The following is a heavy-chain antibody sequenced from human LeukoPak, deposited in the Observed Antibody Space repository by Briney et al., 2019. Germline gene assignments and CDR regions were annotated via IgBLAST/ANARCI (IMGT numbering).Heavy chain of an antibody. CDR3: ASGYSSGY. J-gene: IGHJ4*02. Sequence: QAGGSLRLSCVASGFTFSSYWTCWVRQAPGKGLEWVANIKDDGSEKHYVDSVKGRFTISRDNTKNSLYLQMNSLRAEDTAVYYCASGYSSGYWGQGALVTVSS. CDR1: GFTFSSYW. CDR2: IKDDGSEK. V-gene: IGHV3-7*01. D-gene: IGHD6-19*01.